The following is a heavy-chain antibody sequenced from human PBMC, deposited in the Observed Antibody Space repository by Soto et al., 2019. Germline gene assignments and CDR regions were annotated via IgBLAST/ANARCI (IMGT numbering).Heavy chain of an antibody. CDR2: IYYSGST. Sequence: SETLSLTCTVSGGSISSYYWSWIRQPPGKGLEWIGYIYYSGSTNYNPSLKSRVTISVDTSKNQFSLKLSSVTAADTAVYYCVSATFGGVIGSYFDYWGQGTLVTVSS. CDR3: VSATFGGVIGSYFDY. CDR1: GGSISSYY. J-gene: IGHJ4*02. D-gene: IGHD3-16*02. V-gene: IGHV4-59*08.